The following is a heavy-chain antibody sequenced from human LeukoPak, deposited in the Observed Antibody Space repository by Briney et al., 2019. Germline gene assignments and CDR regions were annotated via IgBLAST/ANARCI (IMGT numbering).Heavy chain of an antibody. D-gene: IGHD2-21*01. CDR2: ITTSGST. J-gene: IGHJ6*02. CDR3: AKAPVWNYYYGLDV. CDR1: GLTASHNVNNA. Sequence: PGGSLRLSCAASGLTASHNVNNAMSWVRHAPGKGLEWVSGITTSGSTYYADSVKGRFTISRENSNNTLYLHVDSLRAEDTAVYYCAKAPVWNYYYGLDVWGQGTQVTVSS. V-gene: IGHV3-23*01.